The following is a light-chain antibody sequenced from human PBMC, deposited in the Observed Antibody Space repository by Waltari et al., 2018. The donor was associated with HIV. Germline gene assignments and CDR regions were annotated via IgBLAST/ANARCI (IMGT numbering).Light chain of an antibody. Sequence: QSALTQPASVSGPPGQSITISCTGTSSAVGGYNYASWYQQHPGNAPKLMIYDVTKRPSGVSNRFSGSKSGNTASLTISGLQAEDEADYYCCSYAGSSTFAVFGGGTKLTVL. CDR3: CSYAGSSTFAV. CDR1: SSAVGGYNY. V-gene: IGLV2-23*02. CDR2: DVT. J-gene: IGLJ2*01.